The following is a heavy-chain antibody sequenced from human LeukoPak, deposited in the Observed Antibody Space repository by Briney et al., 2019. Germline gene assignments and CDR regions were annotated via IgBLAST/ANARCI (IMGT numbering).Heavy chain of an antibody. CDR1: GFTVSSNY. J-gene: IGHJ4*02. D-gene: IGHD2-2*02. V-gene: IGHV3-53*01. CDR2: IYSGGST. CDR3: ARVSTSCYIGCSFDN. Sequence: GGSLRLSCAASGFTVSSNYMSWVRQAPGKGLEWVSVIYSGGSTYYADSVKGRFTISRDNSRNTLYLQMSSLRAEDTAIYYCARVSTSCYIGCSFDNWGQGTLATVSS.